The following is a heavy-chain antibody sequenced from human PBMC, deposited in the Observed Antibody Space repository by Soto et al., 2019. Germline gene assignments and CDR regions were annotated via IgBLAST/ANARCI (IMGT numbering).Heavy chain of an antibody. J-gene: IGHJ3*02. CDR3: ARFYSTMIVVAAGAFDI. D-gene: IGHD3-22*01. CDR1: GYTFTGYY. V-gene: IGHV1-2*04. CDR2: INPNSGGT. Sequence: ASVKVSCKASGYTFTGYYMHWVRQAPGQGLEWMGWINPNSGGTNYAQKFQGWVTMTRDTSISTAYMELSRLRSDDTAVYYCARFYSTMIVVAAGAFDIWGQGTMVTVSS.